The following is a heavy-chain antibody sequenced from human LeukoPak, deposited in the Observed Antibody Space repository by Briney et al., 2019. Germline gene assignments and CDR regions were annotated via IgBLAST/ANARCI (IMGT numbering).Heavy chain of an antibody. CDR1: GFTFDDYA. D-gene: IGHD6-19*01. Sequence: PGGSLRLSCAASGFTFDDYAMHWVRQAPGKGLEWVSGISWNSGSIGYADSVKGRFTISRDNAKNTLYLQMNSLRAEDTAVYYCARERSGWLFDYWGQGTLVTVSS. J-gene: IGHJ4*02. V-gene: IGHV3-9*01. CDR2: ISWNSGSI. CDR3: ARERSGWLFDY.